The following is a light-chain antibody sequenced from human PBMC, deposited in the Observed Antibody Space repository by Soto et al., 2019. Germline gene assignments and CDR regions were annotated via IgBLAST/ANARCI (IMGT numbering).Light chain of an antibody. CDR1: QIVSSAY. J-gene: IGKJ5*01. CDR3: QQYGSSPPSVT. Sequence: EIVLTQSPGTLSLSPGGIVTLSCRASQIVSSAYLAWYQQKRGQAPSLLIHGASTRATGIPDRSSGSGSGTDSTLTISRLEPEDFAVYYCQQYGSSPPSVTFGQGTRLEIK. CDR2: GAS. V-gene: IGKV3-20*01.